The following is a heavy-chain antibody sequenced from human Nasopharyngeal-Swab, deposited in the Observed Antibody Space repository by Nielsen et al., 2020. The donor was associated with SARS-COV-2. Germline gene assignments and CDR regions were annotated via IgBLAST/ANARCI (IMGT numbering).Heavy chain of an antibody. D-gene: IGHD3-3*01. CDR1: GGSISSGGYY. Sequence: SCTVSGGSISSGGYYWSWIRQHPGKGLEWIGYIYYSGSTYYNPSLKSRVTISVDTSKNQFSLKLSSVTAADTAVYYCAREALAEITIFGVVSRYGMDVWGQGTTVTVSS. V-gene: IGHV4-31*02. CDR3: AREALAEITIFGVVSRYGMDV. CDR2: IYYSGST. J-gene: IGHJ6*02.